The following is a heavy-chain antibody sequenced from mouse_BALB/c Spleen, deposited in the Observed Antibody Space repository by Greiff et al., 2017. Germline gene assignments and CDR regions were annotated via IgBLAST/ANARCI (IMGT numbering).Heavy chain of an antibody. J-gene: IGHJ1*01. V-gene: IGHV3-2*02. Sequence: ESGPGLVKPSQSLSLTCTVTGYSITSDYAWNWIRQFPGNKLEWMGYISYSGSTSYNPSLKSRISITRDTSKNQFFLQLNSVTTEDTATYYCAITTVGGYFDVWGAGTTVTVSS. CDR1: GYSITSDYA. CDR2: ISYSGST. CDR3: AITTVGGYFDV. D-gene: IGHD1-1*01.